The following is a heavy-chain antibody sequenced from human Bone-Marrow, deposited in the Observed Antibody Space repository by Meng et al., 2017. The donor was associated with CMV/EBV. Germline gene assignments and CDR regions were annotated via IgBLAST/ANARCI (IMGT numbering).Heavy chain of an antibody. CDR1: GFTVSSNY. CDR2: IYSGGST. D-gene: IGHD3-3*01. Sequence: GESLKISCAASGFTVSSNYMSWVRQAPGKGLEWVSVIYSGGSTYYADSVKGRFTISRDNSKNTLYLQMNSLRAEDTAVYYCARVIHDFWSGYYVDAFDIWDQGTMVTVSS. V-gene: IGHV3-53*01. J-gene: IGHJ3*02. CDR3: ARVIHDFWSGYYVDAFDI.